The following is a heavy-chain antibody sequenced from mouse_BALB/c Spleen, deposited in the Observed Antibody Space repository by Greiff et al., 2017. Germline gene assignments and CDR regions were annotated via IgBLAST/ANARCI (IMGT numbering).Heavy chain of an antibody. D-gene: IGHD2-4*01. Sequence: EVQLQESGPGLVKPSQSLSLTCSVTGYSITSGYYWNWIRQFPGNKLEWMGYISYDGSNNYNPSLKNRISITRDTSKNQFFLKLNSVTTEDTATYYCAAMITTLMDYWGQGTSVTVSS. CDR3: AAMITTLMDY. V-gene: IGHV3-6*02. CDR2: ISYDGSN. J-gene: IGHJ4*01. CDR1: GYSITSGYY.